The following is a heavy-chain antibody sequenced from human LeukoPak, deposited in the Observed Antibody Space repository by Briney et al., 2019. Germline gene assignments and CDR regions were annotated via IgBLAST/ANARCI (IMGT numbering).Heavy chain of an antibody. D-gene: IGHD1-1*01. CDR2: VDHTGST. CDR1: DDSITMYY. J-gene: IGHJ6*03. V-gene: IGHV4-59*01. CDR3: ARGRVSSRTWYSTYYYYFYMDV. Sequence: ASETLSLTCTVSDDSITMYYWTWIRQPPGKGLEWIGYVDHTGSTNFNPSLNGRVSISRDTSKNLFSLRLRSVTAADTAVYFCARGRVSSRTWYSTYYYYFYMDVWGKGTTVTVSS.